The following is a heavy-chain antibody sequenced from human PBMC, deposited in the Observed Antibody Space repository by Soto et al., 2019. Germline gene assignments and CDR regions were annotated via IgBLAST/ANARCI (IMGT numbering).Heavy chain of an antibody. J-gene: IGHJ5*02. CDR2: INHGGST. Sequence: SETLSLTCAVYGGSFSDYFWSWLRQPPGKGLEWIGEINHGGSTTYNPALKSRVTISRDTSKSHFSLHLRSVTAADTAVYYCASSIVRWFDPWGQGTLVTVSS. V-gene: IGHV4-34*01. D-gene: IGHD2-15*01. CDR1: GGSFSDYF. CDR3: ASSIVRWFDP.